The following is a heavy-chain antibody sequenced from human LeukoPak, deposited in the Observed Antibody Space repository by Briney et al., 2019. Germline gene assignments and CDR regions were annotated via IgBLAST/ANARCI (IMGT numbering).Heavy chain of an antibody. Sequence: ASVKVSCKASGYTFTSYGISWVRQAPGQGLEWMGWISAYNGNTNYAQKLQGRVTMTTDTSTSTAYMELRSLRSDDTAVYYCARDLSFSGWGFDYFDYWGQGTLVTVSS. J-gene: IGHJ4*02. CDR2: ISAYNGNT. CDR3: ARDLSFSGWGFDYFDY. V-gene: IGHV1-18*01. D-gene: IGHD6-19*01. CDR1: GYTFTSYG.